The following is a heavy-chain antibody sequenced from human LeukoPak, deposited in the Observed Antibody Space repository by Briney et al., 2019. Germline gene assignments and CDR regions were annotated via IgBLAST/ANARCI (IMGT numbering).Heavy chain of an antibody. Sequence: GGSLRLSCAASGFTFDDYAMHWVRQAPGKGLEWVSLITWDGLITYYADSVKGRFTISRDNSRNSLYLQMNSLRADDTALYYCAKDKKTILQGRYNYYMDVWGKGTTVTVSS. CDR1: GFTFDDYA. J-gene: IGHJ6*03. D-gene: IGHD3-3*01. V-gene: IGHV3-43D*03. CDR3: AKDKKTILQGRYNYYMDV. CDR2: ITWDGLIT.